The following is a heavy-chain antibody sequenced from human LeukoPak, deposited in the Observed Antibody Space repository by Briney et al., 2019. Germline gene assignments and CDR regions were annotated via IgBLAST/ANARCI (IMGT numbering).Heavy chain of an antibody. CDR1: GFTFSSYG. J-gene: IGHJ6*03. D-gene: IGHD3-10*01. Sequence: GGSLRLSCAASGFTFSSYGVSWVRQAPGKGLEWVSAIRGSGGTTFYADSVKGRFTISRDNSKNTLYLQMNSLRAEDTAVYCCAGGGFGEAYYYYYYMDVWGKGTTVTVSS. V-gene: IGHV3-23*01. CDR3: AGGGFGEAYYYYYYMDV. CDR2: IRGSGGTT.